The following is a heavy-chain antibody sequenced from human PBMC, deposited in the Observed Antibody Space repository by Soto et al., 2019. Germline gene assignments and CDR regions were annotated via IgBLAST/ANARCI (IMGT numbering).Heavy chain of an antibody. CDR2: ISSSSSTI. CDR1: GFTFSSYS. D-gene: IGHD3-10*01. Sequence: GGSLRLSCAASGFTFSSYSMNWVRQAPGKGLEWVSYISSSSSTIYYADSVKGRFTISRDNAKNSLYLQMNSLRAEDTAVYYCARDWFWGGTVPWAFDIWGQGTMVTVSS. J-gene: IGHJ3*02. V-gene: IGHV3-48*01. CDR3: ARDWFWGGTVPWAFDI.